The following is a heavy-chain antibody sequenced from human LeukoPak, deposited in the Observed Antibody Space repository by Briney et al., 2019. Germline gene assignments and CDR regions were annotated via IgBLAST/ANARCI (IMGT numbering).Heavy chain of an antibody. D-gene: IGHD6-19*01. Sequence: GGSLRLSCAASRFTFSSYWMHWVRQAPGKGLVWVSRINSDGSSTSYADSVKGRFTISRDNAKNTLYLQMNSLRAEDTAVYYCARDWGSGWWYYYYYGMDVWGQGTTVTVSS. J-gene: IGHJ6*02. CDR1: RFTFSSYW. V-gene: IGHV3-74*01. CDR2: INSDGSST. CDR3: ARDWGSGWWYYYYYGMDV.